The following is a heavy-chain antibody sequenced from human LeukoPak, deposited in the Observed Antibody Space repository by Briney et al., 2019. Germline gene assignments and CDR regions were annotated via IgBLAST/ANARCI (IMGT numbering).Heavy chain of an antibody. Sequence: PSETLSLTCTVSGGSISSYYWSWIRQPPGKGLEWIGYIYYSGSTNYNPSLKSRVTISVDTSKNQFSLKLNSVTAADTAVYYCARATYYHDSSGYYHYYYMDVWGKGTTVTISS. CDR2: IYYSGST. V-gene: IGHV4-59*01. D-gene: IGHD3-22*01. CDR1: GGSISSYY. CDR3: ARATYYHDSSGYYHYYYMDV. J-gene: IGHJ6*03.